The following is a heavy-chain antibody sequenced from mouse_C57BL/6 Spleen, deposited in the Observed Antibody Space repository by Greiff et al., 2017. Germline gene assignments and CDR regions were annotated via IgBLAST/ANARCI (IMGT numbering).Heavy chain of an antibody. CDR2: ISSGGSYT. CDR1: GFTFSSYG. J-gene: IGHJ2*01. CDR3: ARQGSPNFDY. Sequence: DVMLVESGGDLVKPGGSLKLSCAASGFTFSSYGMSWVRQTPDKRLEWVATISSGGSYTYYPDSVKGRFTISRDNAKNTLYLQMSSLKSEDTAMYYCARQGSPNFDYWGQGTTLTVSS. V-gene: IGHV5-6*02.